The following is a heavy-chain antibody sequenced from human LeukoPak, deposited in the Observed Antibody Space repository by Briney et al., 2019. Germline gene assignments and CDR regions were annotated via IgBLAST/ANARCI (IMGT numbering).Heavy chain of an antibody. D-gene: IGHD6-13*01. CDR3: ARDSISASLLRFDP. Sequence: SETLSLTCTVSGGSISSSSYCWGWIRQPPGKGLEWIGNIYYSGSTHYNPSLKSRVTISLDTSKNQFSLKLTSVTAADTAVYYCARDSISASLLRFDPWGQGTLVTVSS. J-gene: IGHJ5*02. CDR2: IYYSGST. V-gene: IGHV4-39*07. CDR1: GGSISSSSYC.